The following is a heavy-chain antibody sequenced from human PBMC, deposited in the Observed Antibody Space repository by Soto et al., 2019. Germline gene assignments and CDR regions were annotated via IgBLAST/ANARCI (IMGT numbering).Heavy chain of an antibody. Sequence: PSETLSLTCTVSGGSISSYYWSWIRQPPGKGLELIGYIYCSGSTNYNPSLKSRVTISVDTSKNQFSLKLSSVTAADTAVYYCARMTTVTYFDYWGQGTLVTVSS. CDR3: ARMTTVTYFDY. CDR1: GGSISSYY. V-gene: IGHV4-59*08. D-gene: IGHD4-17*01. CDR2: IYCSGST. J-gene: IGHJ4*02.